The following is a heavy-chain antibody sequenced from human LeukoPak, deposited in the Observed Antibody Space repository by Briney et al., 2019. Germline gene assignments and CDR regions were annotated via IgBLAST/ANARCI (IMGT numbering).Heavy chain of an antibody. J-gene: IGHJ4*02. CDR1: GFTFSNYG. D-gene: IGHD6-19*01. V-gene: IGHV3-7*01. CDR3: TRDGSGWSNF. Sequence: GGSLRLSCVASGFTFSNYGMGWFRKAPGKGLEWVANIKPDGSEKFYVDSVKGRFTISRDNAKNSLYLQMNSLRVEDTAVYYCTRDGSGWSNFWGLGTPVIASS. CDR2: IKPDGSEK.